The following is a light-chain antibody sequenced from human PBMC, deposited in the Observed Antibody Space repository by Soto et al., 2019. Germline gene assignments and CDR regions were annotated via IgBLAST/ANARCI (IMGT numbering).Light chain of an antibody. CDR3: AAWDDSLSVWV. CDR2: RNT. Sequence: QAVVTQPPSASGTPGQRVTISCSGSSSNIGANVVFWYQQLPGTAPKLLIYRNTQRPSGVPDRFSASKSGTSVSLAINGLRSEDEADYYCAAWDDSLSVWVFGGGTKLTVL. CDR1: SSNIGANV. J-gene: IGLJ3*02. V-gene: IGLV1-47*01.